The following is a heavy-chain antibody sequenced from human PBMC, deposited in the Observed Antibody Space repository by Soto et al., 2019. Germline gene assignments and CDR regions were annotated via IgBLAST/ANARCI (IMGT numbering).Heavy chain of an antibody. J-gene: IGHJ6*02. CDR3: ARDSGSGTYYYYYGMDV. Sequence: GASVKVSCKASGYTFTSYGISWVRQAPGQGLEWMGWISAYNGNTNYAQKLQGRVTMTTDTSTSTAYMELRSLRSDDTAAYYCARDSGSGTYYYYYGMDVWGQGTTVTVS. V-gene: IGHV1-18*01. CDR1: GYTFTSYG. CDR2: ISAYNGNT. D-gene: IGHD3-10*01.